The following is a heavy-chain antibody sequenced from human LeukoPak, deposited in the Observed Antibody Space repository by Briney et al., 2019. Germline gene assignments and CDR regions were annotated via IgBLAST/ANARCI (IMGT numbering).Heavy chain of an antibody. CDR1: GFTVSSNY. V-gene: IGHV3-53*05. CDR2: IYSGGST. Sequence: GGSLRLSCAASGFTVSSNYMSWVRQAPGKGLEWVSVIYSGGSTYYADSVKGRFTISRDDSENTLYLQMNSLKTEDTAVYYCAKGGDGKIPFDNWGQGTLVTVSS. D-gene: IGHD5-24*01. J-gene: IGHJ4*02. CDR3: AKGGDGKIPFDN.